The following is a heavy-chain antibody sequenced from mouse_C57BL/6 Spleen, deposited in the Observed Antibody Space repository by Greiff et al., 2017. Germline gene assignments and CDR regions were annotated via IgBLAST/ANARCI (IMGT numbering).Heavy chain of an antibody. CDR1: GFNIKDYY. Sequence: EVKLQESGAELVKPGASVKLSCTASGFNIKDYYMHWVKQRTEQGLEWIGRIDPEDGATKYAPKFQGKATITADTSSNTAYLQLSSLTSEDTAVYYCARRDYYGSSPYWYFDVWGTGTTVTVSS. CDR2: IDPEDGAT. CDR3: ARRDYYGSSPYWYFDV. V-gene: IGHV14-2*01. J-gene: IGHJ1*03. D-gene: IGHD1-1*01.